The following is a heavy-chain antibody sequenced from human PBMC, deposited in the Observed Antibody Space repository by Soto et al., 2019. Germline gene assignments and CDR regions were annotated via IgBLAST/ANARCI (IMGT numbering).Heavy chain of an antibody. CDR2: IIPILGIA. CDR1: GGTFSSYT. J-gene: IGHJ4*02. Sequence: QVQLVQSGAEVKKPGSSVKVSCKASGGTFSSYTISWVRQAPGQGLEWMGRIIPILGIANYAQKFQGRVPITADKSTSTAYMELSSLRSEDTAVYYCASFYGSGSFSSDYFDYWGQGTLVTVSS. D-gene: IGHD3-10*01. CDR3: ASFYGSGSFSSDYFDY. V-gene: IGHV1-69*02.